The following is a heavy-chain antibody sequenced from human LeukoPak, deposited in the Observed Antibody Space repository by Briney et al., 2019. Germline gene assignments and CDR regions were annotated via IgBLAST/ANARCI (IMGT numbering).Heavy chain of an antibody. V-gene: IGHV1-69*13. CDR2: IIPIFGTA. J-gene: IGHJ4*02. CDR3: ASGGIAAAGIPRGVTAIGY. CDR1: GGTFSSYA. D-gene: IGHD6-13*01. Sequence: SVKVSCKASGGTFSSYAISWVRQAPGQGLEWMGGIIPIFGTANYAQKFQGRVTITADESTSTAYMELSSLRSEDTAVYYCASGGIAAAGIPRGVTAIGYWGQGTLVTVSS.